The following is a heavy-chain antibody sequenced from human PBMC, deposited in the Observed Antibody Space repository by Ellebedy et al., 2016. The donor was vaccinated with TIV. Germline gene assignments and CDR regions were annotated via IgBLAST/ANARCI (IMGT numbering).Heavy chain of an antibody. J-gene: IGHJ2*01. Sequence: GESLKISXAASGFTFSSYAMSWVRQAPGKGLEWVSAISGSGGSTYYADSVKGRFTISRDNSKNTLYLQMNSLRAEDTAVYYCAKGPGDGDYFIRWYFDLWGRGTLVTVSS. CDR3: AKGPGDGDYFIRWYFDL. CDR1: GFTFSSYA. D-gene: IGHD4-17*01. V-gene: IGHV3-23*01. CDR2: ISGSGGST.